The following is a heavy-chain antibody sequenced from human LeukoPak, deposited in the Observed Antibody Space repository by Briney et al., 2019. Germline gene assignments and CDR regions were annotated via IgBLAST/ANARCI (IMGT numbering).Heavy chain of an antibody. CDR1: GFTFSSYA. D-gene: IGHD6-19*01. CDR3: ATRDQSGWSFFDN. V-gene: IGHV3-23*01. J-gene: IGHJ4*02. CDR2: ISGSGGST. Sequence: PGGSLRLSCAASGFTFSSYAMSWVRQAPGKGLEWVSAISGSGGSTYYADSVKGRFTISRDNSKNTLYLQMNSLRAEDTAVYYCATRDQSGWSFFDNWGQGTLVTVSS.